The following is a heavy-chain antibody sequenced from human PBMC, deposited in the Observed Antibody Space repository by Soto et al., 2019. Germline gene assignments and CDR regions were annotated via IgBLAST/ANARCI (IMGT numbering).Heavy chain of an antibody. J-gene: IGHJ4*02. D-gene: IGHD6-6*01. CDR1: GFLFSGYA. CDR3: ARGRGLAARPQHLNK. CDR2: ISYDGKEK. V-gene: IGHV3-30*04. Sequence: QVQLVESGGGVVQPGGSLRLSCATSGFLFSGYAMHWVRQTPGKGLEWVAVISYDGKEKYYADSAEGRFTISRESSGVTLYLQISRLRVEDTAIYYCARGRGLAARPQHLNKWGQGTMVTVSS.